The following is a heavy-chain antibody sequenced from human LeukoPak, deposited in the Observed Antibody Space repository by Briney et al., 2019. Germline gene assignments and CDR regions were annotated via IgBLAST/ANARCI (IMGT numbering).Heavy chain of an antibody. CDR2: IYDSGST. CDR1: GGSIRSSYYY. Sequence: PSETLSLTCTVSGGSIRSSYYYWGWIRQPPGKGLEWIGSIYDSGSTYYNPSLKSRVTISVDRSKNQFSLKLSSVTAADTAVYYCARGISYGDYPHYYFDYWGQGTLVTVSS. V-gene: IGHV4-39*07. J-gene: IGHJ4*02. CDR3: ARGISYGDYPHYYFDY. D-gene: IGHD4-17*01.